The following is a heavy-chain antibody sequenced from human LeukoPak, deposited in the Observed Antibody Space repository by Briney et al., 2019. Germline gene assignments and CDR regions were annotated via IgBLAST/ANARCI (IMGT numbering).Heavy chain of an antibody. J-gene: IGHJ4*02. Sequence: SETLSLTCAVYGGSFSGYYWSWIRQPPGKGREWMGEINHSGSTNYNPSLKSRVTISVDTSKNQFSLKLSSVTAADTAVYYCARGWIQPWVRSGIFDYWGQGTLVTVSS. CDR3: ARGWIQPWVRSGIFDY. V-gene: IGHV4-34*01. D-gene: IGHD5-18*01. CDR2: INHSGST. CDR1: GGSFSGYY.